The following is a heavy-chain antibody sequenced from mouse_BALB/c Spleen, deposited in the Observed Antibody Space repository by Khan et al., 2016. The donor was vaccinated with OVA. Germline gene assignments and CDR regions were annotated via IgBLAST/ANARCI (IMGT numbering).Heavy chain of an antibody. V-gene: IGHV1-63*02. CDR3: ARPYYYGSSYDTMDA. CDR1: GYTFTKYW. Sequence: QVQLKQSGAELVRPGTSVKMSCKAAGYTFTKYWIGWIKQRPGHGLEWVGDIYPGNGNTNYNEKFKGKATLTADTSSSTAYMHLNSLTSEDSANYYCARPYYYGSSYDTMDAWGQGTSVTVSS. J-gene: IGHJ4*01. D-gene: IGHD1-1*01. CDR2: IYPGNGNT.